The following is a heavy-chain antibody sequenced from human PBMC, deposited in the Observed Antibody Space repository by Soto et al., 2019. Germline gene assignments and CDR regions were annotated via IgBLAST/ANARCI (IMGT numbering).Heavy chain of an antibody. CDR3: AFPATADFDY. CDR1: GGSISSTNW. D-gene: IGHD6-13*01. V-gene: IGHV4-4*02. J-gene: IGHJ4*02. CDR2: IYHSGTT. Sequence: QVQLQESGPGLVKPSGTLSLTCDVSGGSISSTNWWTWVRQSPGRGLEWIGEIYHSGTTNYSPSLKRRVNIAVDMSSNHLSLTLISVTAAATAVYYCAFPATADFDYWGKGILVTVSS.